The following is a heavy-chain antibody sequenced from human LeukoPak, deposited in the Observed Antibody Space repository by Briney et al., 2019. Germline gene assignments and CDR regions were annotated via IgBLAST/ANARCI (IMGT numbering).Heavy chain of an antibody. CDR2: ISGSGGST. D-gene: IGHD3-22*01. CDR1: GFTCSSYG. V-gene: IGHV3-23*01. J-gene: IGHJ4*02. CDR3: AKDMLPMIVVVTNFDY. Sequence: GSLRLSCAASGFTCSSYGMSWVRQAPGKGLEWVSAISGSGGSTYYADSVKGRFTISRDNSKNTLYLQMNSLRAEDTAVYYCAKDMLPMIVVVTNFDYWGQGTLVTVSS.